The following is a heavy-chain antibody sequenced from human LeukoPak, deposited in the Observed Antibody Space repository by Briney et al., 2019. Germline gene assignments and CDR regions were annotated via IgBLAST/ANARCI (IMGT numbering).Heavy chain of an antibody. CDR1: GYTFTGYY. D-gene: IGHD3-10*01. J-gene: IGHJ4*02. CDR3: ARDRELGFGELLAW. CDR2: INPNSGGT. V-gene: IGHV1-2*02. Sequence: ASVKVSCKASGYTFTGYYMHWVRQAPGQGLEWMGWINPNSGGTNYAQKFQGRVTMTRDTSTSTVYMELSSLRSEDTAVYYCARDRELGFGELLAWWGQGTLVTVSS.